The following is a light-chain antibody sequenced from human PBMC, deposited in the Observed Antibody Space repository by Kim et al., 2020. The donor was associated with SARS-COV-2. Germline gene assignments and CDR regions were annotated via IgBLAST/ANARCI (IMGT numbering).Light chain of an antibody. J-gene: IGLJ3*02. CDR1: NIGSKS. CDR3: QVWDSSSDHPV. V-gene: IGLV3-21*04. CDR2: YDS. Sequence: YELTPPPSVSVAPGKTARITCGGNNIGSKSVHWYQQKPGQAPVLVIYYDSDRPSGIPERFSGSNSGNTATLTISSVEAGDEADYYCQVWDSSSDHPVFGGGTQLTVL.